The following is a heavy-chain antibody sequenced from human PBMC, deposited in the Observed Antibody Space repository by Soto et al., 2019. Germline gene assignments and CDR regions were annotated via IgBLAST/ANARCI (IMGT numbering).Heavy chain of an antibody. CDR1: GFTFSSYA. V-gene: IGHV3-23*01. D-gene: IGHD1-26*01. J-gene: IGHJ2*01. Sequence: EVQLLESGGGLVQPGGSLRLSCAASGFTFSSYAMSWVRQAPGKGLEWVSGIGGSGDSTYSADSVKGRFTISRDNSKNTLYLQMDSLTGEDTAVYYCVRDPVALRNRVRVGYFNLWGRGTQVTVSS. CDR3: VRDPVALRNRVRVGYFNL. CDR2: IGGSGDST.